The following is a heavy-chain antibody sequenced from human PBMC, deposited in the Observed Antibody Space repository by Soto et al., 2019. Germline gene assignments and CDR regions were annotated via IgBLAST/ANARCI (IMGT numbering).Heavy chain of an antibody. CDR3: ARDKVVVVAATRYYFDY. CDR1: GYTFTGYY. J-gene: IGHJ4*02. D-gene: IGHD2-15*01. CDR2: INPNSGGT. V-gene: IGHV1-2*04. Sequence: QVKLVQSGAEVKKPGASVKVSCKASGYTFTGYYMHWVRQAPGQGLEWMGWINPNSGGTNYAQKFQGWVTMTRDTSISTAYMELSRLRSDDTAVYYCARDKVVVVAATRYYFDYWGQGTLVTVSS.